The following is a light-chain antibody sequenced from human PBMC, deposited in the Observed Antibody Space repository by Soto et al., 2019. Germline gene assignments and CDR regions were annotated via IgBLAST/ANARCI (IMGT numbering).Light chain of an antibody. CDR3: QQYYSYPVT. V-gene: IGKV1-8*01. CDR1: QGISSY. CDR2: AAS. Sequence: AIRMTQSPSSFSASTGDRVTITCRASQGISSYLAWYHQKPGKAPKLLIYAASTLQSGVPSRFSGSGSGTDLTLTISCLQSEDFATYYCQQYYSYPVTFGQGTKVEIQ. J-gene: IGKJ1*01.